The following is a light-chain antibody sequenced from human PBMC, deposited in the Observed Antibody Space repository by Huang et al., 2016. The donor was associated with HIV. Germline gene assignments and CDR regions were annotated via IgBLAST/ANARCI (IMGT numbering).Light chain of an antibody. V-gene: IGKV1-39*01. Sequence: DIQMTQSPSSLSASVGDTVIITCRASQNISKSLNWYQHWPGRAPKLLIYGTSNLQGGGSLVRFSGRASGTDFTLTITSLQPEDAATYFCQQSYGIPRTFGLGT. J-gene: IGKJ2*01. CDR1: QNISKS. CDR3: QQSYGIPRT. CDR2: GTS.